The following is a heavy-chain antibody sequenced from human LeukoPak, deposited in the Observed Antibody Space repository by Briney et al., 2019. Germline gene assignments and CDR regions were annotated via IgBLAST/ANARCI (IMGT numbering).Heavy chain of an antibody. CDR2: INHSGST. Sequence: SETLSLTCTVSGGSISSYYWSWIRQPPGKGLEWIGEINHSGSTNYNPSLKSRVTISVDTSKNQFSLKLSSVTAADTAVYYCARYGGSSGYSYYYYYMDVWGKGTTVTVSS. CDR1: GGSISSYY. V-gene: IGHV4-34*01. J-gene: IGHJ6*03. CDR3: ARYGGSSGYSYYYYYMDV. D-gene: IGHD6-19*01.